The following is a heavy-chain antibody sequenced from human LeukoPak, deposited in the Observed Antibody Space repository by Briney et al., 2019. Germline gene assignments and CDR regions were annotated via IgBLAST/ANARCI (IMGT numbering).Heavy chain of an antibody. Sequence: PGGSLRLFCAASGFTFSSYGMHWVRQAPGKGLEWVAVISYDGSNKYYADSVKGRFTISRDNSKNTLYLQMNSLRAEDTAVYYCAKDWSVAGTWAFDYWGQGTLVTVSS. CDR2: ISYDGSNK. CDR3: AKDWSVAGTWAFDY. V-gene: IGHV3-30*18. J-gene: IGHJ4*02. CDR1: GFTFSSYG. D-gene: IGHD6-19*01.